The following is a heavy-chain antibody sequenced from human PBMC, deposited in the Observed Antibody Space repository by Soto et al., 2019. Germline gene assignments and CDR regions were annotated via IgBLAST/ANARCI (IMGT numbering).Heavy chain of an antibody. CDR1: GFPFREFG. CDR2: ISYDGSD. J-gene: IGHJ4*02. CDR3: ARRWIYYLDF. Sequence: QMQLVESGGGVVQPGRSLRLSCVASGFPFREFGMHWVRQAPGKGLEWVALISYDGSDYADSVKGRFTISRDDSRDTLFLHMDNLRPDDTGVYYCARRWIYYLDFWGQGTLVAGSS. D-gene: IGHD5-12*01. V-gene: IGHV3-33*05.